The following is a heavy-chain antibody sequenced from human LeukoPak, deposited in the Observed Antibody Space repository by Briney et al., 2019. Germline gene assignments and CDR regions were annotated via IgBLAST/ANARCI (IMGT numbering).Heavy chain of an antibody. J-gene: IGHJ4*02. CDR3: AGHHSRNTVDF. V-gene: IGHV4-59*08. CDR2: ISDIGSI. Sequence: SETLSLTCTVSGGSISSYYRSWIRQPPVKGLEWIAYISDIGSINYNPSLKSRVTISLDTSKNQFSLKLSSVTAADTAVYYCAGHHSRNTVDFWGQGTLVTVSS. CDR1: GGSISSYY. D-gene: IGHD2/OR15-2a*01.